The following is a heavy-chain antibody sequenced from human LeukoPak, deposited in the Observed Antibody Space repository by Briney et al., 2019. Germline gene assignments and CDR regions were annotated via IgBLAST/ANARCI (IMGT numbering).Heavy chain of an antibody. J-gene: IGHJ4*02. V-gene: IGHV3-21*01. CDR3: ARVLSGGWYLVDY. D-gene: IGHD6-19*01. CDR2: ISSSSSYI. CDR1: GFTFSSYS. Sequence: GGSLRLSCAASGFTFSSYSMNWVRQAPGKGLEWVSSISSSSSYIHYADSVKGRFTISRDNAKNSLYLQMNSLRAEDTAVYYCARVLSGGWYLVDYWGQGTLVTVSS.